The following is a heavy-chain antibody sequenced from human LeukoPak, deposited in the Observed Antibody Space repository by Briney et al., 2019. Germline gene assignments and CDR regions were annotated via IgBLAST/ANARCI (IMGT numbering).Heavy chain of an antibody. D-gene: IGHD6-6*01. CDR3: ARGSIAARPHPFDY. CDR1: GFTFSSYS. CDR2: ISSSSTI. J-gene: IGHJ4*02. Sequence: GGSLRLSCAASGFTFSSYSMNWVRQAPGKGLEWVSYISSSSTIYYADSVKGRFTISRDSAKNSLYLQMNSLRAEDTAVYYCARGSIAARPHPFDYWGQGTLVTVSS. V-gene: IGHV3-48*01.